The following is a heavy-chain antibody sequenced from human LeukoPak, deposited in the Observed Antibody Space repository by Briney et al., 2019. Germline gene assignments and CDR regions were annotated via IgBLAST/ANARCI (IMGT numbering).Heavy chain of an antibody. CDR3: ARVESSSWGLNYYYYMDA. CDR1: GGSISSYY. D-gene: IGHD6-13*01. V-gene: IGHV4-59*01. J-gene: IGHJ6*03. Sequence: PSETLSLTCTVSGGSISSYYWSWIRQPPGKGLEWIGYIYYSGSTNYNPSLKSRVTISVDTSKNQFSLKLSSVTAADTAVYYCARVESSSWGLNYYYYMDAWGKGTTVTVSS. CDR2: IYYSGST.